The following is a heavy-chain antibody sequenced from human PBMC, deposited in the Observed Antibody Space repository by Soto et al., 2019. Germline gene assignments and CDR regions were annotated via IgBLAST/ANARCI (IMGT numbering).Heavy chain of an antibody. CDR2: IRQDGSEK. CDR1: GFIFSSYW. V-gene: IGHV3-7*05. Sequence: GGSLRLSCAASGFIFSSYWMTWVRQAPGKGLEWVANIRQDGSEKYYVDSVKGRFTISRDNAKNSLYLQVNSLRAEDTAVYYCASGAGSCDYWGQGTLVTVSS. CDR3: ASGAGSCDY. D-gene: IGHD2-15*01. J-gene: IGHJ4*02.